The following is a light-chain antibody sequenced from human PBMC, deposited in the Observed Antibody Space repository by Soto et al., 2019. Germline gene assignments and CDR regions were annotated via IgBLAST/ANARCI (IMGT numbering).Light chain of an antibody. CDR3: GADHGSGSNFAFYV. CDR1: SGYSNYK. J-gene: IGLJ1*01. CDR2: VGTGGIVG. Sequence: QPVLTQPPSASASLGASVTLTCTLSSGYSNYKVDWYQQRPGKGPRFVMRVGTGGIVGSKGDGIPDRFSVLGSGLNRYLTTKNIQEDDESDYHCGADHGSGSNFAFYVFGTGTKLTVL. V-gene: IGLV9-49*01.